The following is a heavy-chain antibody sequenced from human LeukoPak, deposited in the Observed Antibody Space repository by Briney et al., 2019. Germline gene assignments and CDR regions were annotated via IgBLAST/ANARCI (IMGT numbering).Heavy chain of an antibody. V-gene: IGHV3-74*03. CDR3: ATIVQGAFEI. CDR1: GFTFSTHW. D-gene: IGHD2-15*01. CDR2: IDPDGSST. J-gene: IGHJ3*02. Sequence: PGGSLRLSCAASGFTFSTHWMVWVRRAPGKGLPWVSRIDPDGSSTTYADSVKGRFTNSRDNARSTLYLQMNSLRAEDTAVYYCATIVQGAFEIWGLGTMVTVSS.